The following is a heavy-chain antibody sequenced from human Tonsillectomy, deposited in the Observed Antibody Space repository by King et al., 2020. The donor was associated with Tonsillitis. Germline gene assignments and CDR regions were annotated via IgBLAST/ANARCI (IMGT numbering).Heavy chain of an antibody. J-gene: IGHJ6*03. CDR3: ASPLDPQRLWYMDV. CDR2: IWYDGSNK. V-gene: IGHV3-33*08. Sequence: QVQLVESGGGVVQPGRSLRLSCAASGFIFSSYGMHWVRQAPGKGLEWVALIWYDGSNKYYADSVKGRFTISRDNSKNTLYMQMNSLRAEDTAVYYCASPLDPQRLWYMDVWGKGTTVTVSS. CDR1: GFIFSSYG. D-gene: IGHD2-21*01.